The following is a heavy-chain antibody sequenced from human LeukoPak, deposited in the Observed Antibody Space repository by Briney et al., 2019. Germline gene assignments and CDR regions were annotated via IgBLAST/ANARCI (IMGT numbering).Heavy chain of an antibody. CDR2: ISYDGSNK. CDR1: GLTFSSYG. CDR3: ANGRSYYYDSSGYLGVGDY. V-gene: IGHV3-30*18. Sequence: PGGCLRLSCAASGLTFSSYGMDWVRQAPGKVLEWVAVISYDGSNKNYADSVKGRFTISRDNSKNTLYLQMNSLRAEDTAVYYCANGRSYYYDSSGYLGVGDYWGQGTLVTVSS. J-gene: IGHJ4*02. D-gene: IGHD3-22*01.